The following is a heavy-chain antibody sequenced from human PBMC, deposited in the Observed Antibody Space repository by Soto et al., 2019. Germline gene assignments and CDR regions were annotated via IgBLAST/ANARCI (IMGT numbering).Heavy chain of an antibody. J-gene: IGHJ6*02. CDR2: IYYSGST. CDR3: ARYRPQYGMDV. D-gene: IGHD1-1*01. CDR1: GGSISSGGYY. V-gene: IGHV4-31*03. Sequence: TLSLTCTVSGGSISSGGYYWSWIRQHPGKGLEWIGYIYYSGSTYYNPSLKSRVTISVDTSKNQFSLKLSSVTAADTAVYYCARYRPQYGMDVWGQGTTVTVSS.